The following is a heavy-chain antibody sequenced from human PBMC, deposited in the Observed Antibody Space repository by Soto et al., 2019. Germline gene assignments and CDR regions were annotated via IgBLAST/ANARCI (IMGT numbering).Heavy chain of an antibody. Sequence: QPGGSLRLSCAASGFTFSTYTMTWVRQAPGKGLEWVSSVGGSGGSTYYADSVKGRFTISRDNSKNTLYLQMNSLRAEDTAVYYCAKEQVVPAAEDQAPSGYGMDVWGQGTTVTVSS. D-gene: IGHD2-2*01. CDR2: VGGSGGST. V-gene: IGHV3-23*01. CDR3: AKEQVVPAAEDQAPSGYGMDV. CDR1: GFTFSTYT. J-gene: IGHJ6*02.